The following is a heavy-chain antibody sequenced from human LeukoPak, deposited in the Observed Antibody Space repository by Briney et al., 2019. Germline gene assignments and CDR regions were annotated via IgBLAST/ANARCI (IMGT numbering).Heavy chain of an antibody. CDR3: ASSTTVTNGIFSLAFDY. CDR1: GYTFTGYY. J-gene: IGHJ4*02. D-gene: IGHD4-17*01. Sequence: ASVKVSCKASGYTFTGYYMHCVRQAPGQGLEWMGWINPNSGGTNYAQKFQGRVTMTRDTSISTAYMELSRLRSDDTAVYYCASSTTVTNGIFSLAFDYWGQGTLVTVSS. V-gene: IGHV1-2*02. CDR2: INPNSGGT.